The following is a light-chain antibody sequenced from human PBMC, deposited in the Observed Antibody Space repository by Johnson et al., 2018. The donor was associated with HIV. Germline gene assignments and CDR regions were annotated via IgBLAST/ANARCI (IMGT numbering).Light chain of an antibody. Sequence: QSVLTQPPSVSAAPGQKVTISCSGSSSNIGNKYVSWYQQFPGTAPKLLIYDNNKRPSGIPDRFSGSKSGTSATLGITGLQTGDEADYYCGTWDSSLSSAGGFGTGTKVTVL. J-gene: IGLJ1*01. CDR2: DNN. V-gene: IGLV1-51*01. CDR3: GTWDSSLSSAGG. CDR1: SSNIGNKY.